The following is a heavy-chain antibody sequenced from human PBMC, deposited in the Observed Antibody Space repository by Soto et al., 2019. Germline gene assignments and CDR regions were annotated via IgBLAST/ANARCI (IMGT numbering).Heavy chain of an antibody. CDR2: MNAKSGDT. CDR1: GYTFSDFY. J-gene: IGHJ6*02. V-gene: IGHV1-8*01. Sequence: ASVKVSCKASGYTFSDFYINWLRQASGQGPEWMGWMNAKSGDTFFPQRFQGKFNMTWDTSLSTAYMEVGSLTSDDTAIYYCARGNPFNYAGFDVRGQGTTVTVSS. CDR3: ARGNPFNYAGFDV. D-gene: IGHD3-16*01.